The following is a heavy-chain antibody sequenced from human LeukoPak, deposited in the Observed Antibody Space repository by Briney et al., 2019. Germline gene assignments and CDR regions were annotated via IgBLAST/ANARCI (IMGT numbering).Heavy chain of an antibody. V-gene: IGHV3-23*01. CDR1: GFTFSSYA. CDR2: ISGSGGST. D-gene: IGHD2-15*01. CDR3: ARYQLGGWWELPEYFQH. Sequence: PGGSLRLSCAASGFTFSSYAMSWVRQAPGKGLEWVSAISGSGGSTYYADSVKGRFTISRDNSKNTLYLQMNSLRAEDTAVYYCARYQLGGWWELPEYFQHWGQGTLVTVSS. J-gene: IGHJ1*01.